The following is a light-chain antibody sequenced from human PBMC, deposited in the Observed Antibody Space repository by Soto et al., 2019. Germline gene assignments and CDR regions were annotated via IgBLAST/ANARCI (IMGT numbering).Light chain of an antibody. Sequence: DIQMTQSPSSLSASLGDRVTITCRASQDIGSSFNWYQHKLGKAPKLLIFGASDLRAGVPSRFSGSGSGTDFTLTISSLQPEDFATYYCQQSVNLHTFAFAPGTKVDIK. CDR2: GAS. CDR3: QQSVNLHTFA. CDR1: QDIGSS. J-gene: IGKJ3*01. V-gene: IGKV1-39*01.